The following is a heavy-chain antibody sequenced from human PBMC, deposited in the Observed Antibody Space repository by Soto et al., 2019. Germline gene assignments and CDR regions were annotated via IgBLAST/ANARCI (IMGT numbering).Heavy chain of an antibody. J-gene: IGHJ3*02. CDR1: GYPVTAYY. Sequence: QLHLVQSGAVVKKPGASVTVSCSASGYPVTAYYMHWVRQAPGRGLEWMGGINPATGAAKYTQTFPGRVTMTRDTSTSTVCMDLSGPTYEDTAVFYCARGGGVGVAGSAAFDMWGQGTLVTVSS. V-gene: IGHV1-2*02. CDR2: INPATGAA. D-gene: IGHD3-3*01. CDR3: ARGGGVGVAGSAAFDM.